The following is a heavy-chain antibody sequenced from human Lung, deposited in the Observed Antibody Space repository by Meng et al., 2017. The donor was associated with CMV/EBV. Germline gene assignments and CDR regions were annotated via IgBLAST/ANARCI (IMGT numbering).Heavy chain of an antibody. V-gene: IGHV3-30*02. D-gene: IGHD3-3*01. J-gene: IGHJ6*02. Sequence: SXASSGSTSSSYGMHWVRAAPGKGLEGVAFIRYDGKNEYYADSVKGQFFISRDDSKNTLYLQMNSLRPEDTAVYYCAKETGPISGGYYYYGIDVWGQGTXVTVSS. CDR2: IRYDGKNE. CDR3: AKETGPISGGYYYYGIDV. CDR1: GSTSSSYG.